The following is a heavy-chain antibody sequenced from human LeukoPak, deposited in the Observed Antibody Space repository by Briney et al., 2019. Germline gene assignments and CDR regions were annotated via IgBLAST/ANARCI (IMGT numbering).Heavy chain of an antibody. V-gene: IGHV4-34*01. J-gene: IGHJ4*02. D-gene: IGHD3-22*01. CDR2: INHSGST. Sequence: GSLRLSCAASGFTFSDAWMSWVRQPPGKGLEWIGEINHSGSTNYNPSLKSRVTISVDTSKNQFSLKLSSVTAADTAVYYCASSGYYPFDYWGQGTLVTVSS. CDR3: ASSGYYPFDY. CDR1: GFTFSDAW.